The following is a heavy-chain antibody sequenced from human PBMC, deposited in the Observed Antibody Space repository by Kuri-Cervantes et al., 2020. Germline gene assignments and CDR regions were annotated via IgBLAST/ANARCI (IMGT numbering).Heavy chain of an antibody. CDR2: ISGSGGST. CDR1: GFSFSSYG. D-gene: IGHD6-6*01. V-gene: IGHV3-23*01. Sequence: GESLKISCAASGFSFSSYGMSWVRQAPGKGLEWVSAISGSGGSTYYADSVKGRFTISRDNSKNTLYLQMNSLRAEDTAVYYCANQLTPYSSFVWGQGTLVTVSS. J-gene: IGHJ4*02. CDR3: ANQLTPYSSFV.